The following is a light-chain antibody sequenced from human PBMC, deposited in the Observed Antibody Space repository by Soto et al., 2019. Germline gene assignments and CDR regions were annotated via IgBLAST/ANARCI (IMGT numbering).Light chain of an antibody. CDR1: QSVSSY. CDR3: QQRSNWPIT. V-gene: IGKV3-11*01. J-gene: IGKJ5*01. CDR2: DAS. Sequence: EIVVTQSPATLSLYPRERATLSCRASQSVSSYLAWYQQKPGQAPRLLIYDASNRATGIPARFSGSGSGTDFTLTISSLEPEDFAVYYCQQRSNWPITFGQGTRLEIK.